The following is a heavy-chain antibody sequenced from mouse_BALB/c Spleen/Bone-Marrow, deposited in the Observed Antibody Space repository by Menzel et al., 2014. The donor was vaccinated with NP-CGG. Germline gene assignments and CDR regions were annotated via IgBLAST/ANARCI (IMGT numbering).Heavy chain of an antibody. CDR2: IRNKANGYTT. Sequence: VQLQQSGGGLVQPGGSLRLSCATSGFTFTDYYMSWVRQPPGKALEWLGFIRNKANGYTTEYSTSMKGRFTISRDNSQSILYLQMNTLRAEDIATYYCARDRNFGISWYFYVCGAATTATVSS. CDR3: ARDRNFGISWYFYV. J-gene: IGHJ1*01. V-gene: IGHV7-3*02. D-gene: IGHD1-1*01. CDR1: GFTFTDYY.